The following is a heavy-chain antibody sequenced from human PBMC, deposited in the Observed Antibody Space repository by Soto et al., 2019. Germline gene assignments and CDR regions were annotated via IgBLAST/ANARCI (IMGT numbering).Heavy chain of an antibody. D-gene: IGHD6-13*01. J-gene: IGHJ5*02. Sequence: QVQLRESGPGLVKPSETLSLTCTVSGDSISSYYWGWIRQPPGKGLEWIGYIYYTGNTNYNPSLKSRFTVSLDTSNNQFSLRLTSVTAADTAVYYCARVPASRYGNWFDPWGQGTLVTVSS. V-gene: IGHV4-59*01. CDR1: GDSISSYY. CDR2: IYYTGNT. CDR3: ARVPASRYGNWFDP.